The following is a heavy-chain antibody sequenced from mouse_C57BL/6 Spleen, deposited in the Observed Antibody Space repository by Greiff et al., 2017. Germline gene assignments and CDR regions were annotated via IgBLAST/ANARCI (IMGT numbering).Heavy chain of an antibody. CDR1: GYSFTDYN. CDR3: ARNYYGRYYYFDY. Sequence: VQLQQSGPELVKPGASVKISCKASGYSFTDYNMNWVKQSNGKSLEWIGVINPNYGTTSYKQKFKGKATLTVDQSSSTAYMPLNSLTSEDSAVYYCARNYYGRYYYFDYWGQGTTLTVSS. D-gene: IGHD1-1*01. V-gene: IGHV1-39*01. J-gene: IGHJ2*01. CDR2: INPNYGTT.